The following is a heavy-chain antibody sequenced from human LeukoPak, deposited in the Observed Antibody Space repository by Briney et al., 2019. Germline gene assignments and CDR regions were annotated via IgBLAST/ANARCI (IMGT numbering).Heavy chain of an antibody. CDR1: GGSISSYY. CDR3: ARGRVTLGY. J-gene: IGHJ4*02. D-gene: IGHD4-23*01. CDR2: IYYSGST. Sequence: PSETLSLTCTVSGGSISSYYWSWIRQPPGKGLEWIGYIYYSGSTNYNPSLKSRVTISVDTSKNQFSLKLSSVTAADTAVYYCARGRVTLGYWGQGTLVTVPS. V-gene: IGHV4-59*01.